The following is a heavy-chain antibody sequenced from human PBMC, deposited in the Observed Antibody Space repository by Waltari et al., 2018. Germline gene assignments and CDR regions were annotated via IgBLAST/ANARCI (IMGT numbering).Heavy chain of an antibody. V-gene: IGHV4-59*01. CDR1: GCSLSSYY. Sequence: QVQLQESGPGLVKPSETLSLTCTVPGCSLSSYYWSWIRQPPGRGLEWIGYIYYSGSTNYNPSLKSRVTISVDTSKNQFSLKLSSVTAADTAVYYCARSEGGIAVAGSYYYGMDVWGQGTTVTVSS. CDR3: ARSEGGIAVAGSYYYGMDV. J-gene: IGHJ6*02. CDR2: IYYSGST. D-gene: IGHD6-19*01.